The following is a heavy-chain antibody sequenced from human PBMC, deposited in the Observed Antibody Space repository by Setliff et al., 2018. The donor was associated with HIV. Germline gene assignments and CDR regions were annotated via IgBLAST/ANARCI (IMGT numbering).Heavy chain of an antibody. J-gene: IGHJ6*02. CDR1: GFTFSSYG. CDR2: IRYDGSNK. Sequence: GGSLRLSCAASGFTFSSYGMHWVRQAPGKGLEWVAFIRYDGSNKYYADSVKGRFTTSRDNSKNRVFLQMDSLRGEDTAVYYCVKDSSWQQIGRNWRVHSGMDVWGQGTTVTVSS. V-gene: IGHV3-30*02. CDR3: VKDSSWQQIGRNWRVHSGMDV. D-gene: IGHD3-22*01.